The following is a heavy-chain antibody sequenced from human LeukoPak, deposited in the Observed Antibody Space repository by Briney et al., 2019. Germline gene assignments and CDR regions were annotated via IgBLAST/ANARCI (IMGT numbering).Heavy chain of an antibody. CDR3: ARRSGSYGDFDY. Sequence: PSETLSLTCTVSGYSISSGYYWGWIRQPPGKGLEWIGSIYHSGSTYYNPSLKSRVTISVDTSKNQFSPKLSSVTAADTAVYYCARRSGSYGDFDYWGQGTLVTVSS. D-gene: IGHD1-26*01. CDR1: GYSISSGYY. J-gene: IGHJ4*02. CDR2: IYHSGST. V-gene: IGHV4-38-2*02.